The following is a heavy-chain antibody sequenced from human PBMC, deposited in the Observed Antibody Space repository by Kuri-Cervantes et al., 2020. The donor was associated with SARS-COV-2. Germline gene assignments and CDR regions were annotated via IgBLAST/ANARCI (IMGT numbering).Heavy chain of an antibody. Sequence: GGSLRLSCAASGFTVSSNYMNWVRQAPGKGLEWVSSISSSSSYIYYADSVKGRFTISRDNAKNSLYLQMNSLGAEDTAVYYCAREGYTGPIDYWGQGTLVTVSS. CDR2: ISSSSSYI. V-gene: IGHV3-21*01. CDR1: GFTVSSNY. D-gene: IGHD3-16*02. J-gene: IGHJ4*02. CDR3: AREGYTGPIDY.